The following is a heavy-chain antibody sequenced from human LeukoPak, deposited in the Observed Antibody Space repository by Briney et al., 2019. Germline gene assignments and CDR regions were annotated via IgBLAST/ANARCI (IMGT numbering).Heavy chain of an antibody. J-gene: IGHJ4*02. D-gene: IGHD6-13*01. CDR2: IYHSGST. CDR1: GYSISSGYY. CDR3: ARGGAAAGMMSFDY. V-gene: IGHV4-38-2*02. Sequence: KPSETLSLTCTVSGYSISSGYYWGWIRQPPGKGLEWIGSIYHSGSTYYNPSLKSRVTISVDTSKNQFSLKLSSVTAADTAVYYCARGGAAAGMMSFDYWGQGTLVTVSS.